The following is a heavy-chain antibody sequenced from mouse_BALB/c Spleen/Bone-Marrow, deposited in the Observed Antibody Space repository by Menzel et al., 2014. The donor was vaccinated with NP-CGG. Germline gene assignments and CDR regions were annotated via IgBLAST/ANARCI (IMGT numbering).Heavy chain of an antibody. CDR1: GFTFSYYA. J-gene: IGHJ2*01. CDR2: ISSGGSYT. Sequence: DVMLVESGGGLVKPGGSLKLSCAASGFTFSYYAMSWVRQSPEKSLEGVAEISSGGSYTYYPDTVTGRFTISRDNAKNTLCLEMSSLRSEDTAMYYCARDSSGYFDYWGQGTTLTVSS. V-gene: IGHV5-9-4*01. D-gene: IGHD3-1*01. CDR3: ARDSSGYFDY.